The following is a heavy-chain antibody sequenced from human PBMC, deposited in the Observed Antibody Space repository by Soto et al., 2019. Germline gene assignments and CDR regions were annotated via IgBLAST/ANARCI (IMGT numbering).Heavy chain of an antibody. J-gene: IGHJ6*01. V-gene: IGHV4-59*08. CDR2: VYYSGTT. CDR1: GVSITSHH. Sequence: QVQLRESGPGLVKPSETLSLICTVSGVSITSHHWTWIRQSPGTGLEYIAQVYYSGTTNYNPSLKSRVTISVDTAKTQSSLQVSSVPAADSAVYYCARLRDSYGRYYAMDVW. D-gene: IGHD5-18*01. CDR3: ARLRDSYGRYYAMDV.